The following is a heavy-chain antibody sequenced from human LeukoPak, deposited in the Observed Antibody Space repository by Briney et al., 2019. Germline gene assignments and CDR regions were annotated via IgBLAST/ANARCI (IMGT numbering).Heavy chain of an antibody. D-gene: IGHD3-10*01. CDR3: ARVSGSRNYYFGAFDI. J-gene: IGHJ3*02. CDR1: GFTLSDYW. Sequence: GGSLRLSCAASGFTLSDYWMHWVRQAPRKGLEWISRIYSDESSAYYADSVKGRFTISRDNAKKTLYLQMNSLRAEDTAMYYCARVSGSRNYYFGAFDIWGQGTMVTVSS. CDR2: IYSDESSA. V-gene: IGHV3-74*01.